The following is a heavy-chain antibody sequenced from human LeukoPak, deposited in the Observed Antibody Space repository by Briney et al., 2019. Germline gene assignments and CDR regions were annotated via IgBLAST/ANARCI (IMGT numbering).Heavy chain of an antibody. CDR2: IYYSGST. CDR1: GGPISSSSYY. J-gene: IGHJ4*02. CDR3: ARVGVYSGSYFNY. Sequence: SETLSLTCTVSGGPISSSSYYWGWIRQPPGKGLEWIGSIYYSGSTYYNPSLKSRVTISVDTSKNQFSLKLSSVTAADTAVYYCARVGVYSGSYFNYWGQGTLVTVSS. V-gene: IGHV4-39*07. D-gene: IGHD1-26*01.